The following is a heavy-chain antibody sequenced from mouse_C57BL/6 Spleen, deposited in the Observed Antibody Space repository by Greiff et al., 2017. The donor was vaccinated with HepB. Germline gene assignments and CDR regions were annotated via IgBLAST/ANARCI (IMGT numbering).Heavy chain of an antibody. Sequence: EVKVVESGGGLVKPGGSLKLSCAASGFTFSSYAMSWVRQTPEKRLEWVATISDGGSYTYYPDNVKGRFTISRDNAKNNLYLQMSHLKSEDTAMYYCARDQDGYYEDFDVWGTGTTVTVSS. CDR1: GFTFSSYA. V-gene: IGHV5-4*01. J-gene: IGHJ1*03. CDR2: ISDGGSYT. CDR3: ARDQDGYYEDFDV. D-gene: IGHD2-3*01.